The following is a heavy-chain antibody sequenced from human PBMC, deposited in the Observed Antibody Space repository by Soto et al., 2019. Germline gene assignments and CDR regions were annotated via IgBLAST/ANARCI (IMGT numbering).Heavy chain of an antibody. D-gene: IGHD6-19*01. V-gene: IGHV3-30-3*01. Sequence: QVQLVESGGGVVQPGRSLRLSCAASGFTFSSYAMNWVRQAPGKGLEWVAIISYDGNNKYYAASVKGRFTISRDNSKNTLYLQVNSLIAEDTAVYYCARDRLSVAGTPYFQHWGQGTLVTVSS. CDR1: GFTFSSYA. CDR2: ISYDGNNK. J-gene: IGHJ1*01. CDR3: ARDRLSVAGTPYFQH.